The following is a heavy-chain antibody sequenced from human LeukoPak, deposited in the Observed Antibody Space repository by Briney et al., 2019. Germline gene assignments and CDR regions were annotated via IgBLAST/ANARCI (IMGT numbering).Heavy chain of an antibody. CDR2: IRGSGVTT. J-gene: IGHJ4*02. V-gene: IGHV3-23*01. CDR3: AKDLYTSLVRVFDY. D-gene: IGHD6-13*01. Sequence: GGSLRLSCAASGFTFSSCAMSWVRQAPGKGLEWVSAIRGSGVTTYYADSVKGRFTVSRDNSKNTLYLQMNTLSADDTAVYYCAKDLYTSLVRVFDYWGQGTLVTVSS. CDR1: GFTFSSCA.